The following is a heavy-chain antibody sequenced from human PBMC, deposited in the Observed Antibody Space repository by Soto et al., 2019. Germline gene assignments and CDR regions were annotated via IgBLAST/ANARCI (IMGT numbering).Heavy chain of an antibody. D-gene: IGHD3-3*01. Sequence: GSGPTLVNPTQTLTLTCTFSGFSLSTSGVGVGWIRQPPGKALEWLALIYWDDDKRYSPSLKSRLTITKDTSKNQVVLTMTNMDPVDTATYYCARLPRDFWSGYSIDYWGQGTLVTVSS. J-gene: IGHJ4*02. CDR3: ARLPRDFWSGYSIDY. CDR1: GFSLSTSGVG. CDR2: IYWDDDK. V-gene: IGHV2-5*02.